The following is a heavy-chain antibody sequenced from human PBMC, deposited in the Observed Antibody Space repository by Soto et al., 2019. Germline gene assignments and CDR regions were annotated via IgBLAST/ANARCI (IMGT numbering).Heavy chain of an antibody. V-gene: IGHV3-23*01. CDR3: AKLGYDSNGPLDY. CDR2: ISGSGGST. J-gene: IGHJ4*02. CDR1: GFTFTSYA. Sequence: EVQLLESGGTLVQPGGSLRLSCAASGFTFTSYAMGWVRQAPGKGLEWVSAISGSGGSTYYADSMKGRFTISRDNSKNTLYLQMNSLRADDTAVYYCAKLGYDSNGPLDYWGQGTLVTVSS. D-gene: IGHD3-22*01.